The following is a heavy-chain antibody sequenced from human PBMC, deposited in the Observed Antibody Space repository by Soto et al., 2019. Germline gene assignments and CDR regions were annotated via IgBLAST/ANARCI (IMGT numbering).Heavy chain of an antibody. V-gene: IGHV3-21*01. D-gene: IGHD2-21*01. CDR1: GFTFSSYS. CDR2: ISSSSSYI. CDR3: ARARDCGGDCYVIDY. Sequence: GGSLRLSCAASGFTFSSYSMNWVRQAPGKGLEWVSSISSSSSYIYYADSVKGRFTISRDNAKNSLYLQMNSLRAEDTAVYYCARARDCGGDCYVIDYWGQGTLVTSPQ. J-gene: IGHJ4*02.